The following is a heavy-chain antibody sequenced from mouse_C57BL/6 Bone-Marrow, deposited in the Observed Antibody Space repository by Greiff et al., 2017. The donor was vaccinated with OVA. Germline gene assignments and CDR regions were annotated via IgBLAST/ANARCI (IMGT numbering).Heavy chain of an antibody. Sequence: VQLQQSGSELRSPGSSVKLSCKDFDSEVFPIAYMSWVRQKPGHGFEWIGGILPSIGRTIYGEKFAVKATLDADTLSNTAYMGLNSLTSEDSAIYYCARGPLLRPDAMDYWGQGTSVTGSS. CDR2: ILPSIGRT. J-gene: IGHJ4*01. V-gene: IGHV15-2*01. CDR3: ARGPLLRPDAMDY. D-gene: IGHD1-2*01. CDR1: DSEVFPIAY.